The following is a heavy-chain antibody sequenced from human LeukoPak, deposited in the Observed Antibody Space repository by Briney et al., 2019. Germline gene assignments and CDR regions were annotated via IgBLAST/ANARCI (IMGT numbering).Heavy chain of an antibody. J-gene: IGHJ4*02. CDR2: FYSGGST. CDR1: GFTVSSNY. Sequence: PGGSLRLSCAASGFTVSSNYMTWVRQVPGKGVEWVSVFYSGGSTYYADSVKGRFTISRDKSKNTLYLQMNSLRAEDTAVYYCARYSGSYPYYLDYWGQGTLVTVSS. D-gene: IGHD1-26*01. V-gene: IGHV3-53*01. CDR3: ARYSGSYPYYLDY.